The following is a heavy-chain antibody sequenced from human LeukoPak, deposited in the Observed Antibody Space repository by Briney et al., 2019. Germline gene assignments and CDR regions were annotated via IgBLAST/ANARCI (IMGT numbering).Heavy chain of an antibody. V-gene: IGHV3-30*02. CDR2: IRYDGNNK. D-gene: IGHD2-2*02. CDR1: GFTFSYYG. CDR3: ATGEVKFCSSSSCYINY. J-gene: IGHJ4*02. Sequence: TGGSLRLSCGASGFTFSYYGMHWVRQAPGKGLEWLSFIRYDGNNKYYADSAQGRFTISRDNSRSALYLQMDSLSPEDAAVYYCATGEVKFCSSSSCYINYWGQGTLVTVSS.